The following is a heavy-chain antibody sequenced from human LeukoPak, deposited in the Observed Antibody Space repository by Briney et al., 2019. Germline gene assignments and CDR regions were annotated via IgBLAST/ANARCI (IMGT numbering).Heavy chain of an antibody. CDR1: GSTFSSYA. CDR3: AKEMVVVVVAARDFDY. V-gene: IGHV3-23*01. J-gene: IGHJ4*02. CDR2: ISGSGGST. Sequence: GGSLRLSCAASGSTFSSYAMSWVRQAPGKGLEWVSAISGSGGSTYYADSVKGRFTISRDNSKNTLYLQMNSLRAEDTAVYYCAKEMVVVVVAARDFDYWGQGTLVTVSS. D-gene: IGHD2-15*01.